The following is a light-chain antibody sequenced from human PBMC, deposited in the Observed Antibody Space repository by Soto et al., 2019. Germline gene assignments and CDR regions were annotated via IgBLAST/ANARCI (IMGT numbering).Light chain of an antibody. Sequence: ELVLTQSPGTLSLSPGERATLSCRASQSLSSRNLAWYQQKPGQAPRPLIYGVSNRATGIPDRFSGSGSGTDFTLTISRLEPEDFAVYYCQQYGSSGTFGQGTKVDI. CDR3: QQYGSSGT. CDR2: GVS. CDR1: QSLSSRN. J-gene: IGKJ1*01. V-gene: IGKV3-20*01.